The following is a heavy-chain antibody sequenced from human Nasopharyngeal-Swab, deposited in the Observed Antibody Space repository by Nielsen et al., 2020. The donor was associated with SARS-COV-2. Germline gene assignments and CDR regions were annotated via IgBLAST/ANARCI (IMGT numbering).Heavy chain of an antibody. D-gene: IGHD2-8*01. CDR2: IYSTGST. Sequence: WIRQPPGKGLDWIGYIYSTGSTDYNPSLKSRVTISIDTSKNQLSLKLTTVTAADTAVFYCARVCVGSSGGFDCWGQGTLVTVSS. CDR3: ARVCVGSSGGFDC. V-gene: IGHV4-59*01. J-gene: IGHJ4*02.